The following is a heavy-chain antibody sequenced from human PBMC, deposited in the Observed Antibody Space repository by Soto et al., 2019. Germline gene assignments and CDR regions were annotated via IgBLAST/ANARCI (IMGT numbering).Heavy chain of an antibody. V-gene: IGHV4-38-2*01. Sequence: SETLSLTCAVSGYSISSGYYWGWIRQPPGKGLEWIGSIYHSGSTYYNPSLKSRVTISVDTSKNQFSLKLSSVTAADTAVYYCARAWGVATRPEDYWGQGTLVTVSS. CDR3: ARAWGVATRPEDY. CDR2: IYHSGST. D-gene: IGHD6-6*01. J-gene: IGHJ4*02. CDR1: GYSISSGYY.